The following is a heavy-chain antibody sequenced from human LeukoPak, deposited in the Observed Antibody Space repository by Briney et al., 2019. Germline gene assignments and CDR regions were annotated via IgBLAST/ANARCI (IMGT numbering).Heavy chain of an antibody. CDR2: INHSGST. Sequence: SETLCLTCAVYGGSFSNYYWSWLRQPPGKGLEWIGEINHSGSTTYNPSLKSRVTMSIDTSKNQFSLRLSSVTAADTAVYHCARGFSHWGQGTLVTVSS. CDR3: ARGFSH. CDR1: GGSFSNYY. V-gene: IGHV4-34*01. J-gene: IGHJ4*02.